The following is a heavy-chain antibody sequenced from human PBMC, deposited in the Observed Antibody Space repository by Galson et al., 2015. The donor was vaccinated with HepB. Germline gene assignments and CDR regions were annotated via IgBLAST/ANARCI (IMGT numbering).Heavy chain of an antibody. D-gene: IGHD2/OR15-2a*01. CDR2: THPGDSDT. CDR3: ARFPGPGNMHYYDGMDV. CDR1: GYSFTRHW. V-gene: IGHV5-51*01. Sequence: SGAEVKKPGESLKISCKASGYSFTRHWIGWVRQMPGKGLEWMGFTHPGDSDTRYSPSFQGRVTISTDKSISTAYLHWSSLKASDTAIYYCARFPGPGNMHYYDGMDVWGQGTTVTVSS. J-gene: IGHJ6*02.